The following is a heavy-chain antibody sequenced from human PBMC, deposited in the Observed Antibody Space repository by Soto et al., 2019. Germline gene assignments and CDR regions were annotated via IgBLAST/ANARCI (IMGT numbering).Heavy chain of an antibody. D-gene: IGHD6-19*01. Sequence: VQLQESGPGLVKPSETLSLTCTVSGGSITSDYWSWIRQPPGKGLEWIGYIDYSGNTNNNPSLRSRVSISGDTSKNQISLNLTSVTAADTAVYHCARLRSSGGFDSWGQGTLVTVSS. CDR1: GGSITSDY. CDR2: IDYSGNT. J-gene: IGHJ4*02. CDR3: ARLRSSGGFDS. V-gene: IGHV4-59*01.